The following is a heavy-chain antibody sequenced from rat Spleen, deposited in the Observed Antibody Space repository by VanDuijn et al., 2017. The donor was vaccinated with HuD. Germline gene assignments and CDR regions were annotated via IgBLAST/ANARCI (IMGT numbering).Heavy chain of an antibody. CDR3: ARHRQLFDY. Sequence: QVQLKESGPGLVQPSQTLSLTCTVSGFSLMDYSVHWVRQPPGKGLEWMGRMKYDGDTYYNSAVQSRLSISRDTSKSQVFLKMNSLQPEDTGTYYCARHRQLFDYWGQGVMVTVSS. V-gene: IGHV2S30*01. J-gene: IGHJ2*01. D-gene: IGHD1-10*01. CDR1: GFSLMDYS. CDR2: MKYDGDT.